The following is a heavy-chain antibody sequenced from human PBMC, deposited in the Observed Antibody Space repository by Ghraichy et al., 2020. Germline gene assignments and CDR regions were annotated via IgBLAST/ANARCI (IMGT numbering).Heavy chain of an antibody. V-gene: IGHV4-59*01. Sequence: SQTLSLTCTVSGGSISSYYWSWIRQPPGKGLEWIGYIYYSGSTNYNPSLKSRVTISVDTSKNQFSLKLSSVTAADTAVYYCARDNWNRWGYYYGMDVWGQGTTVTVSS. CDR3: ARDNWNRWGYYYGMDV. CDR2: IYYSGST. J-gene: IGHJ6*02. CDR1: GGSISSYY. D-gene: IGHD1/OR15-1a*01.